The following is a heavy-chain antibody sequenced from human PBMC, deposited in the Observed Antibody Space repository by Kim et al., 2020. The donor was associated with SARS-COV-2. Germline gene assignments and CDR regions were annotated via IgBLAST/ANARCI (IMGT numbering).Heavy chain of an antibody. V-gene: IGHV1-3*01. CDR2: INAGNGHT. CDR3: ARDQGDTDYYGSGCYYPN. Sequence: ASVKVSCKASGYTFTSYALHWVRQAPGQSLEWMGWINAGNGHTKYSQKLEGRATITSDPSTTTSYMELSSLRSEDTAVYYCARDQGDTDYYGSGCYYPNWGRSTRHPLSS. D-gene: IGHD3-10*01. CDR1: GYTFTSYA. J-gene: IGHJ1*01.